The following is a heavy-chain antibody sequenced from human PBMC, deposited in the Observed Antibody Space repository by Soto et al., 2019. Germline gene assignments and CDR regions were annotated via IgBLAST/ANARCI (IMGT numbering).Heavy chain of an antibody. CDR2: IYYSGST. CDR1: GGSISSYY. Sequence: SETLSLTCTVSGGSISSYYWSWIRQPPGKGLEWIGYIYYSGSTNYNPSLKSRVTISVDTSKNQFSLKLSSVTAADTAVYYCARRNGSGSYYLSYYHMGVWGKGTTVTVSS. J-gene: IGHJ6*03. CDR3: ARRNGSGSYYLSYYHMGV. D-gene: IGHD3-10*01. V-gene: IGHV4-59*08.